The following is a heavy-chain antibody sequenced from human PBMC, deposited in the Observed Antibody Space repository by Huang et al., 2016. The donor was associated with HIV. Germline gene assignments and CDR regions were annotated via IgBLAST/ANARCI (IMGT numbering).Heavy chain of an antibody. CDR3: ARSRGNYYGGAATYDY. D-gene: IGHD1-26*01. Sequence: QVQLVQSEAEVKKPGSSVKVSCKASGGTFSSYAIGWVRQAPGQGLEWMGGINPILGTPDYAQKFQGRVTITADESSSTAYMELSSLRSEDTAVYYCARSRGNYYGGAATYDYWGQGTLVTVSS. CDR2: INPILGTP. J-gene: IGHJ4*02. CDR1: GGTFSSYA. V-gene: IGHV1-69*01.